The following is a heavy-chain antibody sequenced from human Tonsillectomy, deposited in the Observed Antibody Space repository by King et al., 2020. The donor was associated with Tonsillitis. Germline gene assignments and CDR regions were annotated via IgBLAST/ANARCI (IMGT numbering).Heavy chain of an antibody. CDR1: GGAVSSGSYY. CDR3: ARDLYSSGWYYFDY. J-gene: IGHJ4*02. V-gene: IGHV4-61*01. Sequence: VQLQESGPGLVKPSETLSLTCTVSGGAVSSGSYYWRWIRQTPGKGLEWIGYIYYSGSTNYNPSLKGRVTISVDTSKNQFSLKLNSVTAADTAVYYCARDLYSSGWYYFDYWGQGTLVTVSS. CDR2: IYYSGST. D-gene: IGHD6-19*01.